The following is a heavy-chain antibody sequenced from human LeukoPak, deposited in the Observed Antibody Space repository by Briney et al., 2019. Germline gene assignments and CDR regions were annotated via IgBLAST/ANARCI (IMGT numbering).Heavy chain of an antibody. J-gene: IGHJ6*02. Sequence: ASVKVSCKASGYTLNTYDINWVRQATGQGLEWMGWMNPNNGDTGYAQKFQGRVTMIRNTSISTAYMELSSLRSEDTAVYYCTRGYDTGRYSYGMDVWGQGTTVIVSS. CDR3: TRGYDTGRYSYGMDV. V-gene: IGHV1-8*01. D-gene: IGHD3-10*01. CDR1: GYTLNTYD. CDR2: MNPNNGDT.